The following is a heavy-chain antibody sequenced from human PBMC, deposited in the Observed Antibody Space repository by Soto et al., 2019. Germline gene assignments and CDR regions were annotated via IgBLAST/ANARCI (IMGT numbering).Heavy chain of an antibody. CDR1: GYTFSIRA. J-gene: IGHJ4*02. V-gene: IGHV1-3*01. CDR2: INGGDGKI. D-gene: IGHD3-10*01. Sequence: ASVKVSCKASGYTFSIRAIHWVRQAPGQSLEWVGWINGGDGKIEYSQNFQGRVTLTRDTSTTTVYMELKTLTSEDTAVYYCARGFYGSADFWGQGTLVTVSS. CDR3: ARGFYGSADF.